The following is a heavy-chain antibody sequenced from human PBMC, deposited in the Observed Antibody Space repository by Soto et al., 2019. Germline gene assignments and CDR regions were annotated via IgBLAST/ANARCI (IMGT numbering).Heavy chain of an antibody. J-gene: IGHJ6*02. V-gene: IGHV4-30-4*01. Sequence: SSETLSLTCTVSGGSISRGFYYWSWIRQPPRKSLEWIGYIYYSGSTYYNPSLKSRVTISVDTSKNQFSLKLSSVTAADTAVYYCARALYSSFPRYYYYGMDVWGQGTTVTVS. CDR1: GGSISRGFYY. CDR3: ARALYSSFPRYYYYGMDV. D-gene: IGHD4-4*01. CDR2: IYYSGST.